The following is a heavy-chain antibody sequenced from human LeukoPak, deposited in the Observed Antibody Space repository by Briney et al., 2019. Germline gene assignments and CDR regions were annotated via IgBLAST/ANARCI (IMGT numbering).Heavy chain of an antibody. V-gene: IGHV3-48*01. CDR3: ARDRKGYSSGWYDGMNAFDI. D-gene: IGHD6-19*01. J-gene: IGHJ3*02. Sequence: GGSLRLSCAASGFTFSSYSMNWVRQAPGKGLEWVSYISSSSSTIYYADSVKGRFTISRDNAKNSLYLQMNSLRAEDTAVYYCARDRKGYSSGWYDGMNAFDIWGQGTMVTVSS. CDR1: GFTFSSYS. CDR2: ISSSSSTI.